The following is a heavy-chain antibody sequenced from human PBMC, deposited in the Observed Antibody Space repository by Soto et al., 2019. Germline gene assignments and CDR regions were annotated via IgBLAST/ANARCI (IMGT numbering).Heavy chain of an antibody. D-gene: IGHD2-21*01. Sequence: SETLSLTCTVSGGSISSYYWSWIRQPPGKGLEWIGEINHSGSTNYNPSLKSRVTISVDTSKNQFSLKLSSVTAADTAVYYCARTGIPYYYYYMDVWGKGTTVTVSS. J-gene: IGHJ6*03. V-gene: IGHV4-34*01. CDR1: GGSISSYY. CDR2: INHSGST. CDR3: ARTGIPYYYYYMDV.